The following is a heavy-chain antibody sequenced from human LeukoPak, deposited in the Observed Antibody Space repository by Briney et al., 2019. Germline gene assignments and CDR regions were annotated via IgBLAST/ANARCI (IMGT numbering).Heavy chain of an antibody. V-gene: IGHV3-15*01. J-gene: IGHJ4*02. Sequence: PGGSLRLSCAASGFTFSNAWMSWVRQAPGKGLEWVGRIKSKTDGGTTDYAAPVKGRFTISRDDSKNTLYLQMNSLKTEDTAVYYCTTEWELLQYFDYRGQGTLVTVSS. CDR2: IKSKTDGGTT. CDR1: GFTFSNAW. D-gene: IGHD1-26*01. CDR3: TTEWELLQYFDY.